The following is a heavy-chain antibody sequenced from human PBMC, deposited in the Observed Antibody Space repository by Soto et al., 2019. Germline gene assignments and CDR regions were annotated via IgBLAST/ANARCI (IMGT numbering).Heavy chain of an antibody. J-gene: IGHJ4*02. CDR1: GFTFSDYY. CDR3: ARDASPIAVADFYFDY. D-gene: IGHD6-19*01. V-gene: IGHV3-11*01. CDR2: ISSSGSTI. Sequence: QVQLVESGGGLVKPGGSLRLSCAASGFTFSDYYMSWIRQAPGKGLEWVSYISSSGSTIYYADSVKGRFTISRDNAKNSLYLQMNSLRAEATAVYYCARDASPIAVADFYFDYWGQGTLVTVSS.